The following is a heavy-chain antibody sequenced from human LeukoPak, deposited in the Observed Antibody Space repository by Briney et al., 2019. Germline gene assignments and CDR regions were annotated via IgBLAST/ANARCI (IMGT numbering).Heavy chain of an antibody. CDR2: ISSSSSYI. D-gene: IGHD3-22*01. J-gene: IGHJ4*02. CDR1: GFTFSSYS. CDR3: ASGVYYYDSSGYYPSWEY. V-gene: IGHV3-21*01. Sequence: GSLRLSCAASGFTFSSYSMNWVRQAPGKGLEWVSSISSSSSYIYYADSVKGRFTISRDNAKNSLYLQMNSLRAEDTAVYYCASGVYYYDSSGYYPSWEYWGQGTLVTVSS.